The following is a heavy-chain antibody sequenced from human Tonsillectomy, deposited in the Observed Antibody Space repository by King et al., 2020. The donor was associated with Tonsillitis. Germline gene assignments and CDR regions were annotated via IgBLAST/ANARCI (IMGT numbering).Heavy chain of an antibody. CDR1: GFTFSSYA. CDR2: ISYDGSNK. D-gene: IGHD3-9*01. J-gene: IGHJ3*02. Sequence: VQLVESGGGVVQPGRSLRLSCAASGFTFSSYAMHWVRQAPGKGLEWVAVISYDGSNKYYADSVKGRFTISRDNSKNTLYLQMNSLRAEDTAVYYCARVDGIRYFDWLLHKYAFDIWGQGTMVTVSS. CDR3: ARVDGIRYFDWLLHKYAFDI. V-gene: IGHV3-30*01.